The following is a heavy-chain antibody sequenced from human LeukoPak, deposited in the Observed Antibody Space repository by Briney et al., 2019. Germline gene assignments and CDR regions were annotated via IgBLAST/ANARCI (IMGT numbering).Heavy chain of an antibody. D-gene: IGHD3-22*01. CDR1: GGSISSGDYY. J-gene: IGHJ4*02. CDR2: IYYSGST. Sequence: SETLSLTCTVSGGSISSGDYYWSWIRQPPGKGLEWIGYIYYSGSTYYNPSLKSRVTISVDTSKSQFSLKLSSVTAADTAVYYCARHLSIYDSSGYYFPPLYYFDYWGQGTLVTVSS. CDR3: ARHLSIYDSSGYYFPPLYYFDY. V-gene: IGHV4-30-4*01.